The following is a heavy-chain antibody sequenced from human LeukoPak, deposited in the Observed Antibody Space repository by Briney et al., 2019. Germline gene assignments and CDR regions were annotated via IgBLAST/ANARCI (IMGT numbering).Heavy chain of an antibody. V-gene: IGHV4-34*01. J-gene: IGHJ5*02. CDR1: GGSFSGYY. CDR3: ARRNFDYYYGSGSYYKNWFDP. Sequence: SETLSLTCAVYGGSFSGYYWSWIRQPPGKGLEWIGEINHSGSTNYNPSLKSRVTISVDTSKNQFSLKLSSVTAADTAVYYCARRNFDYYYGSGSYYKNWFDPWGQGTLVTVSS. CDR2: INHSGST. D-gene: IGHD3-10*01.